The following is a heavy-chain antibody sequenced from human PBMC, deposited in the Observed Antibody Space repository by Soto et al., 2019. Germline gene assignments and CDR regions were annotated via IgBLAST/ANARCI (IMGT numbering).Heavy chain of an antibody. CDR2: ISYDGSNK. D-gene: IGHD4-17*01. CDR3: ARVPGDYDYYYYYGMDV. V-gene: IGHV3-30-3*01. Sequence: QVQLVESGGGVVQPGRSLRLSCAASGFTFSSYAMHWVRQAPGKGPEWVAVISYDGSNKYYADSVKGRFTISRDNSKNTLYLQMNSLRAEDTAVYYCARVPGDYDYYYYYGMDVWGQGTTVTVSS. CDR1: GFTFSSYA. J-gene: IGHJ6*02.